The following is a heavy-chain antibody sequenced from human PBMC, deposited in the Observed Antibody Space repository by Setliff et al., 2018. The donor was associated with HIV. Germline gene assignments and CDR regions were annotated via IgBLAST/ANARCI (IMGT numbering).Heavy chain of an antibody. CDR2: VIPVRDMA. CDR1: GGTLRSYG. J-gene: IGHJ6*02. V-gene: IGHV1-69*04. D-gene: IGHD2-21*02. CDR3: ARETYFFDVTTIYSYALGV. Sequence: GASVKVSCKASGGTLRSYGMTWVRQAPGQGLEWMGTVIPVRDMANYAEEFQGRVTITADRSTSTSYMELRGLRSEDTAVYFCARETYFFDVTTIYSYALGVWGQGTTVTVSS.